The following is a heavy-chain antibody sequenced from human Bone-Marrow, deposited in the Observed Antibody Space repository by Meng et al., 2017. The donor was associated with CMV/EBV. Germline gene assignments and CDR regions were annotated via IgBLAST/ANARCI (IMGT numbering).Heavy chain of an antibody. CDR2: ISSSSSTI. CDR1: GFTFSDYY. Sequence: GGSLRLSCAASGFTFSDYYMSWSRQAPGKGLEWVSYISSSSSTIYYGGSVKGRFTISRDTTKNSLYLKMNCLRAEDTAVYYCARERAPLYNFWCGSFRYYYGVDVWGQGTTVTVSS. J-gene: IGHJ6*02. CDR3: ARERAPLYNFWCGSFRYYYGVDV. V-gene: IGHV3-11*04. D-gene: IGHD3-3*01.